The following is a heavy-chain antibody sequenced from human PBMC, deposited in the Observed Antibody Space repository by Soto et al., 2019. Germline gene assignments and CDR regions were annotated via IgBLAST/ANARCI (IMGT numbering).Heavy chain of an antibody. CDR3: MGSDFDY. Sequence: GGSLRLSCAASGFTFSSYWMNWVRQAPGKGLEWVANINQDGSAKYYVDSVKGRFTISRDNAKNSVYLQMDSLRAEDTAVYYCMGSDFDYWGQGTLVTVSS. CDR2: INQDGSAK. V-gene: IGHV3-7*01. J-gene: IGHJ4*02. CDR1: GFTFSSYW. D-gene: IGHD3-10*01.